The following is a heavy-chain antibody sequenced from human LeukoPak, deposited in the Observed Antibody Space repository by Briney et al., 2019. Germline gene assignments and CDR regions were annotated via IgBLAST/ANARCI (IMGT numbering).Heavy chain of an antibody. J-gene: IGHJ5*02. Sequence: GASVKVSCKASGGTFSSYAISWVRQAPGQGLEWMGGIIPIFGTANYAQKFQGRVTITADESTSTAYMEPSSLRSEDTAVYYCARARSRHSSSSPGWFDPWGQGTLVTVSS. CDR2: IIPIFGTA. D-gene: IGHD6-13*01. CDR3: ARARSRHSSSSPGWFDP. V-gene: IGHV1-69*13. CDR1: GGTFSSYA.